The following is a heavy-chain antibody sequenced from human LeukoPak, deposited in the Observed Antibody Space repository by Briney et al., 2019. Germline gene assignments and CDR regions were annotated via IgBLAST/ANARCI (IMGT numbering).Heavy chain of an antibody. D-gene: IGHD3-10*01. J-gene: IGHJ4*02. CDR1: GFTFIGYA. CDR3: AKESRYYYGSGSFSSQFDY. Sequence: GGSLRLSCAASGFTFIGYAMSWVRQPPGGGLEWVSNICGSGVSTYYADPVKGRFTSSRDNSKNTLYLQMNHLRAEDTAVYYCAKESRYYYGSGSFSSQFDYWGQGNLVTVSS. CDR2: ICGSGVST. V-gene: IGHV3-23*01.